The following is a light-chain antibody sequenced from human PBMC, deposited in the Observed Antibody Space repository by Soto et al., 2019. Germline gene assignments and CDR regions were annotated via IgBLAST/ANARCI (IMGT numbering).Light chain of an antibody. CDR1: SSNIGSNT. J-gene: IGLJ1*01. CDR3: ATWDDRLDGYV. V-gene: IGLV1-44*01. CDR2: SHN. Sequence: QSALTQPPSASGTPGQRVIISCSGSSSNIGSNTVNWYQQLPGTAPKILIYSHNQRPSGVPDRFSGSQSGTSASLAINGLHSEDEADYYCATWDDRLDGYVFGTGTKVTVL.